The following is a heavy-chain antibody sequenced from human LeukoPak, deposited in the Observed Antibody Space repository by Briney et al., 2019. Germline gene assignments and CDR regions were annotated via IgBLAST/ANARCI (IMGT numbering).Heavy chain of an antibody. CDR1: GGSFSGYY. CDR3: ARGRRYSGSYAFDY. Sequence: SETLSLTCAVYGGSFSGYYWSWIRQPPGKGLEWIGEINHSGSTNYNPSLKSRVTISVDTSKNQVSLKLSSVTAADTAVYYCARGRRYSGSYAFDYWGQGTLVTVSS. V-gene: IGHV4-34*01. D-gene: IGHD1-26*01. J-gene: IGHJ4*02. CDR2: INHSGST.